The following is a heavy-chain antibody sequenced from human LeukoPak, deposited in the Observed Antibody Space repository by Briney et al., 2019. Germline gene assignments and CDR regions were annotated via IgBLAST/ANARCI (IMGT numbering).Heavy chain of an antibody. V-gene: IGHV1-18*01. Sequence: ASVEVSCKASGYNFAGSGLSWVRQAPGHGLEWMGWISGYNSDTNYAQDFFGRVTLTQDTPTRTAYMELRRLRPDDTAVYYCATQCSGVSCYGSDGPWGQGTLVIVS. CDR1: GYNFAGSG. CDR3: ATQCSGVSCYGSDGP. D-gene: IGHD2-15*01. J-gene: IGHJ5*02. CDR2: ISGYNSDT.